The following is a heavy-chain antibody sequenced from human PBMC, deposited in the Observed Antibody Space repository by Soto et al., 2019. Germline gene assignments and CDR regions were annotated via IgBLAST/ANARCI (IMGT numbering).Heavy chain of an antibody. CDR2: IYYSGST. J-gene: IGHJ5*02. Sequence: PSETLSLTCTVSGGSIISYYWSWILQPPGKGLEWIGYIYYSGSTNYNPSLKSRVTISVDTSKNQFSLKLSSVTAADTAVYYCARGVLTWGQGTLVTVSS. CDR1: GGSIISYY. V-gene: IGHV4-59*08. D-gene: IGHD2-8*01. CDR3: ARGVLT.